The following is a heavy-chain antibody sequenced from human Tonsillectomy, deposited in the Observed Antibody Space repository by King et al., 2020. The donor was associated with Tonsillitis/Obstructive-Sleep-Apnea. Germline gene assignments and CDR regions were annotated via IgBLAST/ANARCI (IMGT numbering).Heavy chain of an antibody. CDR3: ARTGMTRFEYGSSFPYYDYGMDV. V-gene: IGHV4-59*01. J-gene: IGHJ6*02. D-gene: IGHD6-6*01. Sequence: QVQLQESGPGLVKPSETLSLTCTVSGGSISSYCWSWIRQPPGKGLEWVGYIYYSGSTSYNPSLKSRVPIPVDTSKNKFSLKLSSVTAADTAVYYCARTGMTRFEYGSSFPYYDYGMDVWGQGTTVTVSS. CDR2: IYYSGST. CDR1: GGSISSYC.